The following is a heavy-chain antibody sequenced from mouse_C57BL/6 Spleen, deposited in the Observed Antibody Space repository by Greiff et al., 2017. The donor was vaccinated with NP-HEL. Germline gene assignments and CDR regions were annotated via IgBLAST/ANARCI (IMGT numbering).Heavy chain of an antibody. CDR2: IWSGGST. V-gene: IGHV2-2*01. CDR1: GFSLTSYG. Sequence: VKLMESGPGLVQPSQSLSITCTVSGFSLTSYGVHWVRQSPGKGLEWLGVIWSGGSTDYNAAFISRLSISKDNSKSQVFFKMNSLQADDTAIYYCARHSDYYGSREALAYWGQGTLVTVSA. J-gene: IGHJ3*01. CDR3: ARHSDYYGSREALAY. D-gene: IGHD1-1*01.